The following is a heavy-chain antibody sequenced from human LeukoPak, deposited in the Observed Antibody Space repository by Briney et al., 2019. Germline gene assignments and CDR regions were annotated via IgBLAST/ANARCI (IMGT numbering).Heavy chain of an antibody. D-gene: IGHD6-19*01. CDR2: ISASGGST. V-gene: IGHV3-23*01. CDR1: GFTFSVYA. J-gene: IGHJ4*02. Sequence: GGSLRLSCAASGFTFSVYAMSWVRQAPGKGLEWFSTISASGGSTYYADSVKGRFTISRDNSKNTLYLQMNSLRAEDTALYYCAAGSSGSKLLFDYWGQGTLVTVSS. CDR3: AAGSSGSKLLFDY.